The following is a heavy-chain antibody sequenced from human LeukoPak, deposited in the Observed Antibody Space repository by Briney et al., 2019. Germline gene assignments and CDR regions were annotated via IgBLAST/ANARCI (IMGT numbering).Heavy chain of an antibody. V-gene: IGHV1-2*02. CDR3: ARTTTVTSPFDY. Sequence: ASVKVSCKVSGYILTELSMHWVRQAPGQGLEWMGWINPNSGGTNYAQKFQGRVTMTRDTSISTAYMELSRLRSDDTAVYYCARTTTVTSPFDYWGQGTLVTVSS. J-gene: IGHJ4*02. CDR2: INPNSGGT. D-gene: IGHD4-17*01. CDR1: GYILTELS.